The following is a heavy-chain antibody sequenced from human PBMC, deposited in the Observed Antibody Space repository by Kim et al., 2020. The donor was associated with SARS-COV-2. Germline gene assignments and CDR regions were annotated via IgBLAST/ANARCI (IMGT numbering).Heavy chain of an antibody. D-gene: IGHD6-13*01. CDR1: GFTFSSYA. J-gene: IGHJ5*02. Sequence: LSLTCAASGFTFSSYAMSWVRQAPGKGLEWVSGISGSGGRTYYADSVKGRFTISRDNSKNTLYLQMNSLRAEDTAVYYCAKDGSSSWYGWFDPWGQGTLVTVSS. CDR2: ISGSGGRT. V-gene: IGHV3-23*01. CDR3: AKDGSSSWYGWFDP.